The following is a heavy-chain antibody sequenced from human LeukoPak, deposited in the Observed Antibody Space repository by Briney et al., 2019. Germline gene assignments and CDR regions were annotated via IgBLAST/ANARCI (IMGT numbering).Heavy chain of an antibody. CDR3: ARHRGYYYYYMDV. J-gene: IGHJ6*03. CDR2: IYYSGST. V-gene: IGHV4-39*01. Sequence: SETLSLTCTVSGDSISSSSYYWDWIRQPPGKGLEWIGSIYYSGSTYYNPSLKSRVTISVDTSKNQFSLKLSSVTAADTAVYYCARHRGYYYYYMDVWGKGTTVTISS. CDR1: GDSISSSSYY.